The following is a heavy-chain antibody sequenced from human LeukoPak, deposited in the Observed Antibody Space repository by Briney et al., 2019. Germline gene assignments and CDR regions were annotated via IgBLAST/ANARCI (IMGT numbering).Heavy chain of an antibody. D-gene: IGHD3-22*01. CDR2: ISGSGGST. CDR1: GFTFSSYA. V-gene: IGHV3-23*01. Sequence: GGSLRLSCAASGFTFSSYAMSWVRQAPGKGLEWVSAISGSGGSTNYADSVKGRFTISRDNSKNTLYLQMNSLRAEDTAVYYCAKLGRYYDSSGYSDRFDYWGQGTLVTVSS. CDR3: AKLGRYYDSSGYSDRFDY. J-gene: IGHJ4*02.